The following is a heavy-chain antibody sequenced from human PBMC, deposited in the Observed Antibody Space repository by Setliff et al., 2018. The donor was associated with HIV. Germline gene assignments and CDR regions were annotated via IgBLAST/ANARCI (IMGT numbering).Heavy chain of an antibody. D-gene: IGHD3-3*01. V-gene: IGHV3-15*01. CDR3: TGSFLGN. Sequence: PGGSLRLSCAASGFTFSSAWMSWVRQAPGKGLEWVGHISSEAQGGAIEYVEPVKGRFTISRDDSRNTLYLDMNSLKTEDTAVYYCTGSFLGNWGQGTLVTVSS. CDR1: GFTFSSAW. J-gene: IGHJ4*02. CDR2: ISSEAQGGAI.